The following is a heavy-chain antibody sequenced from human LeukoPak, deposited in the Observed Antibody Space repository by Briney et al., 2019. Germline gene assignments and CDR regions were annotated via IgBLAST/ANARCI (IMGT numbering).Heavy chain of an antibody. J-gene: IGHJ4*02. D-gene: IGHD3-22*01. CDR1: GFTFDDYA. Sequence: GGSLRLSCAASGFTFDDYAMHWVRQAPGKGLEWVSLISWDGGSTYYADSVKGRFTISRDNSKNSLYLQMNSLRAEDTALYYCAKDMRYYDSSGPFDYWGQGTLVTVSS. CDR3: AKDMRYYDSSGPFDY. V-gene: IGHV3-43D*03. CDR2: ISWDGGST.